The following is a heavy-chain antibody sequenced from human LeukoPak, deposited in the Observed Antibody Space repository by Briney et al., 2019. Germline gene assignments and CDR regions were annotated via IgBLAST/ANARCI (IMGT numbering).Heavy chain of an antibody. D-gene: IGHD1-26*01. CDR2: FYYDGST. V-gene: IGHV4-59*11. CDR1: GASITQHY. J-gene: IGHJ3*02. CDR3: TWVITGYYRFLGGFAFVI. Sequence: SETLSLTCTVSGASITQHYWSWLRQPPGKGLEYIGYFYYDGSTNYTSSVRRRVTILVDTSKNQFTLNLRSVSAADTPNYYCTWVITGYYRFLGGFAFVIWGQGTMVAVSS.